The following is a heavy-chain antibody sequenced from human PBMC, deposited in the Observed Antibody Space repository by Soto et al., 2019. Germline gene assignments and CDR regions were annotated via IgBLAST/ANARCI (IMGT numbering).Heavy chain of an antibody. J-gene: IGHJ4*02. V-gene: IGHV1-58*01. CDR1: GFTFTSSA. Sequence: SVKVSCKASGFTFTSSAVQWVRQARGQRLEWIGWIVVGSGNTNYAQKFQERVTITRDMSTSTAYIELSSLRSEDTAVYYCAAAVVTYSGYDLAFDYWGQGTLVTVSS. CDR3: AAAVVTYSGYDLAFDY. D-gene: IGHD5-12*01. CDR2: IVVGSGNT.